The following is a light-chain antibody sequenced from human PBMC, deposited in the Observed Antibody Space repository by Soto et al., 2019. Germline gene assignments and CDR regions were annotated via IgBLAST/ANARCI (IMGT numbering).Light chain of an antibody. CDR2: DES. Sequence: SFFTQSRATLSLSPVERSTLSCRASQSVNNYLAWYQQRPVQAPRLLIYDESYRATGIPARFSGSGSGTDFTLTISSLEPEDFAVYYCQQRSNWPITFGQGTRLEIK. CDR1: QSVNNY. V-gene: IGKV3-11*01. J-gene: IGKJ5*01. CDR3: QQRSNWPIT.